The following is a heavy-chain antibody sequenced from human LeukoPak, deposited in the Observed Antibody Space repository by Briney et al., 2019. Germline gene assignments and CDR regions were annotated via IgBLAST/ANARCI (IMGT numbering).Heavy chain of an antibody. Sequence: GGSLRLSCAASGFTFSSYEMNWVRQAPGKGLEWVSYISSSGSTIYYADSVKGRFTISRDNAKNSLYLQINSLRAEDTAVYYCARVKVDHFWSGYEIDYWGQGTLVTVSS. V-gene: IGHV3-48*03. D-gene: IGHD3-3*02. CDR2: ISSSGSTI. J-gene: IGHJ4*02. CDR3: ARVKVDHFWSGYEIDY. CDR1: GFTFSSYE.